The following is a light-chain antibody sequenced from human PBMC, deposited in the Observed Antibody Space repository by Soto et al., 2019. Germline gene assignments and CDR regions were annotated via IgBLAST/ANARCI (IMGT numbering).Light chain of an antibody. CDR1: NSGSKS. CDR3: QVWDSSSDHVV. V-gene: IGLV3-21*04. CDR2: YDS. Sequence: SYELTQPPSVSVAPGKTARITCGGNNSGSKSVHWYQQKPGQAPVLVIYYDSDRPSGIPERFSGSNSGNTATLTISRVEAGDEAYYYCQVWDSSSDHVVFGGGTKLTVL. J-gene: IGLJ2*01.